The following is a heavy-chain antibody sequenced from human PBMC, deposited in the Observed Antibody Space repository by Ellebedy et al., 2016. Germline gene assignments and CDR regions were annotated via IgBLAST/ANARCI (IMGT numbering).Heavy chain of an antibody. CDR3: ARDQPYDFWSGPRGTAIDY. D-gene: IGHD3-3*01. Sequence: ASVKVSCKASGYTFTSYGISWVRQAPGQGLEWMGWISAYNGNTNYAQKLQGRVTMTTDTSTSTAYMELRSLRSDDTAVYYCARDQPYDFWSGPRGTAIDYWGQGTLVTVSS. CDR2: ISAYNGNT. V-gene: IGHV1-18*01. J-gene: IGHJ4*02. CDR1: GYTFTSYG.